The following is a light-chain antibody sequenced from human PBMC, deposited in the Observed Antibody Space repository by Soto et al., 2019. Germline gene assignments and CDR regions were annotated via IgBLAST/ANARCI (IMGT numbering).Light chain of an antibody. Sequence: EIVMTQSPATLSVSPGERATLSCRASQSVSSNLAWYQQKPGQAPRLLIYGASTRATGIPARFRGSGSGTAFSLTVSSLQSEDFAVYYCQQYNNWSPWTFGQGTKVEIK. V-gene: IGKV3-15*01. CDR1: QSVSSN. J-gene: IGKJ1*01. CDR2: GAS. CDR3: QQYNNWSPWT.